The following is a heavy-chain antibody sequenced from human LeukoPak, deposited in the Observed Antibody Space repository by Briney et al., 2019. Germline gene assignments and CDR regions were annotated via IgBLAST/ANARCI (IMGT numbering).Heavy chain of an antibody. Sequence: PSETLSLTCTVSGGSISSYYWSWIRQPPGKGLEWIGYIYYSGSTNYNPSLKSRVTISVDTSKNQFSLKLSSVTAADTAVYYCARGADAVYSSSRFDYWGQGTLVTVSS. D-gene: IGHD6-13*01. V-gene: IGHV4-59*08. CDR1: GGSISSYY. CDR3: ARGADAVYSSSRFDY. CDR2: IYYSGST. J-gene: IGHJ4*02.